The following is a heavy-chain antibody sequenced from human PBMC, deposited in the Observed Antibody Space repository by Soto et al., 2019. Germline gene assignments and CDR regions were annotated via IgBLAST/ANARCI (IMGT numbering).Heavy chain of an antibody. CDR3: ARALNGDYVDY. CDR1: GGSISSYY. J-gene: IGHJ4*02. CDR2: IYYSGST. Sequence: SETLSLTCTVSGGSISSYYGSWIRQPPGKGLEWIGYIYYSGSTNYNPSLKSRVTISVDTSKNQFSLKLSSVTAADTAVYYCARALNGDYVDYWGQGTLVTVSS. D-gene: IGHD4-17*01. V-gene: IGHV4-59*01.